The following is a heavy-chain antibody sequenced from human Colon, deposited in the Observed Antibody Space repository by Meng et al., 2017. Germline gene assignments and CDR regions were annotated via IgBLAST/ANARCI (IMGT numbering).Heavy chain of an antibody. CDR3: ARDTSTSLDY. J-gene: IGHJ4*02. V-gene: IGHV3-72*01. CDR1: GFTFTDHY. Sequence: EVQRVEAGGGLGQPGGSLRRSCAASGFTFTDHYMDWVRQAPGKGLEWVGRITNTPNRYPTNYAASVKGRFTISRDDSKNSLYLEMNSLKIEDTAVYYCARDTSTSLDYWGQGALVTVSS. D-gene: IGHD2/OR15-2a*01. CDR2: ITNTPNRYPT.